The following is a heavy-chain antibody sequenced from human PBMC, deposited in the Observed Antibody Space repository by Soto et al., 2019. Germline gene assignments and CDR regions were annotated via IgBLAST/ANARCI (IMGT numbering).Heavy chain of an antibody. CDR2: ISADGYSR. D-gene: IGHD5-18*01. CDR3: AKDQGYIYGKPNNWFDP. V-gene: IGHV3-23*01. J-gene: IGHJ5*02. Sequence: GGSLRLSCAASGFTFSGYAINWLRQLPGKGLEWVSAISADGYSRHYADSVKGRFTISRDNSKDTLYLQMNNLRADDTAIYYCAKDQGYIYGKPNNWFDPWGQGTLVTVSS. CDR1: GFTFSGYA.